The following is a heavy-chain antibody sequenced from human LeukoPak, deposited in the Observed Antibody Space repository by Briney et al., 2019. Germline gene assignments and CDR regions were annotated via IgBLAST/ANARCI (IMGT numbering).Heavy chain of an antibody. V-gene: IGHV1-69*05. D-gene: IGHD1-1*01. CDR2: IIPIFGTA. CDR3: ARDSSVVYNWSDGGWFDP. CDR1: GGTFSSYA. J-gene: IGHJ5*02. Sequence: SVKVSCKASGGTFSSYAISWVRQAPGQGLEWMGGIIPIFGTANYAQKFQGRVTITTDESTSTAYMELSSLRSEDTAVYYCARDSSVVYNWSDGGWFDPWGQGTLVTVSS.